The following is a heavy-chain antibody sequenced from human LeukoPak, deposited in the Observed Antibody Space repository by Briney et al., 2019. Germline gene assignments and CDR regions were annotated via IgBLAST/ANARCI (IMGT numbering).Heavy chain of an antibody. J-gene: IGHJ3*02. Sequence: ASVTVSCKASGYTFTSYDINWVRQATGQGLEWMGWVNPDSGNTGYAQKFQGRVTITRNTSISTAYMELSSLKSDDTAVYYCARRLGLRWDLQAFDIWGQGTMVTVSS. CDR2: VNPDSGNT. CDR3: ARRLGLRWDLQAFDI. CDR1: GYTFTSYD. D-gene: IGHD4-23*01. V-gene: IGHV1-8*01.